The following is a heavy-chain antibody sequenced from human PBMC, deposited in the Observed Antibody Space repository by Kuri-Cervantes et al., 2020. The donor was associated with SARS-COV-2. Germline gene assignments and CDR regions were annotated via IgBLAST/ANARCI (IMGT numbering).Heavy chain of an antibody. V-gene: IGHV3-30-3*01. D-gene: IGHD3-3*01. CDR1: GFTFSSYA. CDR2: ISYDGSNK. J-gene: IGHJ6*02. Sequence: GGSLRLSCAASGFTFSSYAMHWVRQAPGKGLEWVAVISYDGSNKYYADSVKGRFTISRDNSKNTLYLQMNSLRAEDTAVYCCARDQYDFWSGYLRGIGDVWGQGTTVTVSS. CDR3: ARDQYDFWSGYLRGIGDV.